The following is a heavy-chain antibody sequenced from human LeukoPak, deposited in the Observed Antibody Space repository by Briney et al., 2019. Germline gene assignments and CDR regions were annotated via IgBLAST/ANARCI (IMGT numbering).Heavy chain of an antibody. CDR2: ISSSSSTI. CDR1: GFTFSSYS. D-gene: IGHD6-19*01. J-gene: IGHJ4*02. V-gene: IGHV3-48*01. CDR3: ARTLYSSGWYHHY. Sequence: GGSLRLSCAASGFTFSSYSMNWVRQAPGKGLEWVSYISSSSSTIHYADSVKGRFTISRDNAKNSLYLQMNSLRAEDTAVYYCARTLYSSGWYHHYWGQGTLVTVSS.